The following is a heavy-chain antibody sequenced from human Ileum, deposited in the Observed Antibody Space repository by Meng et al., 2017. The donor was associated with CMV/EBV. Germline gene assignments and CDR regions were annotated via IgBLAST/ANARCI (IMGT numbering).Heavy chain of an antibody. D-gene: IGHD2-15*01. V-gene: IGHV3-7*01. CDR2: IKEDGSDK. J-gene: IGHJ4*02. CDR1: GFSFSTYT. CDR3: ASEDCNAGICYPFDY. Sequence: GESLKISCAASGFSFSTYTMTWVRQAPGKGLEWVASIKEDGSDKYYVDSVKGRFTISRDNTKNSLYLQMDNLRAADTAVYYCASEDCNAGICYPFDYWGQGTLVTVSS.